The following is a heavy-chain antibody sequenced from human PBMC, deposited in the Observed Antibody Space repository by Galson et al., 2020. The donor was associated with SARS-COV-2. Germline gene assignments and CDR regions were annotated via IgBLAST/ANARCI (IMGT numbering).Heavy chain of an antibody. Sequence: GESLKISCAASGFTPSTYTMNWVRQAPGKGLEWVSSVSSGAPYISYADSVRGRFTISGDNAKNSLYLQMSSLRAEDTGIYYCARDSCRRNGCQNFDYWGQGTVVTVSS. CDR1: GFTPSTYT. CDR3: ARDSCRRNGCQNFDY. CDR2: VSSGAPYI. D-gene: IGHD2-2*01. J-gene: IGHJ4*02. V-gene: IGHV3-21*01.